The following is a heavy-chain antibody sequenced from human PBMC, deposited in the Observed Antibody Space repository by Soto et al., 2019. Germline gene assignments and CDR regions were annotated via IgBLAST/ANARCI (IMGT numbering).Heavy chain of an antibody. J-gene: IGHJ6*02. CDR3: ARLNGCSGGSCYSSGWGNSYYYYYGMDV. CDR2: IDPSDSYT. CDR1: GYSFTSYW. Sequence: GESLKISCKGSGYSFTSYWISWVRQMPGKGLEWMGRIDPSDSYTNYSPSFQGHVTISADKSISTAYLQWSSLKASDTAMYYCARLNGCSGGSCYSSGWGNSYYYYYGMDVWGQGTTVTV. V-gene: IGHV5-10-1*01. D-gene: IGHD2-15*01.